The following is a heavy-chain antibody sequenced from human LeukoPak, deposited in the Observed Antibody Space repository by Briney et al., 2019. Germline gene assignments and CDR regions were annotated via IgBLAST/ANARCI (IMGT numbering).Heavy chain of an antibody. CDR3: ARAVYDYIRGSFRFDY. V-gene: IGHV4-31*11. J-gene: IGHJ4*02. CDR1: GGSISSYY. CDR2: IYYSGST. D-gene: IGHD3-16*02. Sequence: SETLSLTCAVSGGSISSYYWSWIRQHPGKGLEWIGFIYYSGSTYYNPSLKSRVTFSVDTSKNQFSLKLSSVNAADTAVYYCARAVYDYIRGSFRFDYWGQGTLVTVSS.